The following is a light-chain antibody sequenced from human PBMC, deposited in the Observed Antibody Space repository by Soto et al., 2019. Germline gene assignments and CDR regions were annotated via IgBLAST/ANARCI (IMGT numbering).Light chain of an antibody. CDR2: EVS. J-gene: IGLJ1*01. Sequence: QSALTQPRSVSGSPGQSVTISCTGTSSDVGAYNYVSWYQQHPGKAPKLMIYEVSKRPSGVPDRFSGSKSGNTASLTVSGLQAEDEADYYCSSYAGSTPYVFGTGTKLTVL. CDR3: SSYAGSTPYV. CDR1: SSDVGAYNY. V-gene: IGLV2-11*01.